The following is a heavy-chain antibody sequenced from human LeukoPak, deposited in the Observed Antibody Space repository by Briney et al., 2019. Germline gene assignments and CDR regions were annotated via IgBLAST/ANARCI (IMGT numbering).Heavy chain of an antibody. V-gene: IGHV3-11*04. CDR3: ARDLVPAASVWFDP. CDR1: GFTFSDYY. D-gene: IGHD2-2*01. Sequence: GGSLRLSCAASGFTFSDYYMSWIRQAPGKGLEWVSYISSSGSTIYYADSVKGRFTISRDNAKNSLYLQMNSLRAEDTAVYYCARDLVPAASVWFDPWGQGTLVTVSS. CDR2: ISSSGSTI. J-gene: IGHJ5*02.